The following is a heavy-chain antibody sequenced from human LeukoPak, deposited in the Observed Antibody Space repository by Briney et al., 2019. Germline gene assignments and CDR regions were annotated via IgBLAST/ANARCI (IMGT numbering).Heavy chain of an antibody. D-gene: IGHD1-1*01. V-gene: IGHV3-30*04. Sequence: PGRSLRLSRAASGFTFSSYAMHWVRQAPGKGLEWVAVISYDGSNKYYADSVKGRFTISRDNSKNTLYLQMNSLRAEDTAVYYCARDGDWNDEFHFDYWGQGTLVTVSS. J-gene: IGHJ4*02. CDR3: ARDGDWNDEFHFDY. CDR1: GFTFSSYA. CDR2: ISYDGSNK.